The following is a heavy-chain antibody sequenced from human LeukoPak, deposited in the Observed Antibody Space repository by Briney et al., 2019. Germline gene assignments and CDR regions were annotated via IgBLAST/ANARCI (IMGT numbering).Heavy chain of an antibody. D-gene: IGHD2-2*01. Sequence: SETLSLTCTVSGGSISSYYWTWIRQPAGKGLEWIGRIYTTGSTNYNPSLNSRVTMSVDTSKNQFSLKLSSVTAADTAVYYCARGRGSNIVVIPAAPYDYWGQGTLVTVSS. V-gene: IGHV4-4*07. CDR2: IYTTGST. J-gene: IGHJ4*02. CDR1: GGSISSYY. CDR3: ARGRGSNIVVIPAAPYDY.